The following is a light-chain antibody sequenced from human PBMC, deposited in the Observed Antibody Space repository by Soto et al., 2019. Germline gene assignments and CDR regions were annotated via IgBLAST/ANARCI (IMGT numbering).Light chain of an antibody. CDR2: EVS. V-gene: IGLV2-8*01. CDR1: SSDVGGYNY. Sequence: QSALTQPPSASGSPVQSVTISCTGTSSDVGGYNYVSWYQQHPGKAPKLMIYEVSKRPSGVPDRFSGSKSGNTASLTVSGLQAEDEADYYCSSYAGSNNRVVFGGGTKVTVL. CDR3: SSYAGSNNRVV. J-gene: IGLJ2*01.